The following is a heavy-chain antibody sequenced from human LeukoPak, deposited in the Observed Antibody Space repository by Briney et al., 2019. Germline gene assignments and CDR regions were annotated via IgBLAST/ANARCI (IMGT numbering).Heavy chain of an antibody. Sequence: GSLRLSCAASGFTFSSYSMNWVRQAPGKGLEWIGEINHSGSTNYNPSLKSRVTISVDTSKNQFSLKLSSVTAADTAVYYCARSSSDYDFWSRWGQGTLVTVSS. CDR2: INHSGST. CDR1: GFTFSSYS. J-gene: IGHJ4*02. D-gene: IGHD3-3*01. CDR3: ARSSSDYDFWSR. V-gene: IGHV4-34*01.